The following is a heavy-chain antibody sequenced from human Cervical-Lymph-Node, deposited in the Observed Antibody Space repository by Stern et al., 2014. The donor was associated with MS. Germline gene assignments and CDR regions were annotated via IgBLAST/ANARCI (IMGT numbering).Heavy chain of an antibody. J-gene: IGHJ3*02. D-gene: IGHD3-22*01. CDR1: GFTFSSYA. CDR3: ARGLGYYDSSGYDAFDI. Sequence: VHLVESGGGVVQPGRSLGLSCAASGFTFSSYAMHWVRQAPGKGLEWVAVISYGGSNKYYADSVKGRFTISRDNSKNTLYLQMNSLRAEDTAVYYCARGLGYYDSSGYDAFDIWGQGTMVTVSS. CDR2: ISYGGSNK. V-gene: IGHV3-30-3*01.